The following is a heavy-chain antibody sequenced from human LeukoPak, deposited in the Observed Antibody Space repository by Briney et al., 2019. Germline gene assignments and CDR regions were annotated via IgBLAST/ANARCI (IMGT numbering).Heavy chain of an antibody. Sequence: PSETLSLTCTVSGGSISRSSYYWGWIRQPPGKGLEWIGIIYYSGSTYYNPSLKSRLTISVDTSKNQFSLKLSSVTATDTAVYYCAIRGYCSSASCYEYWFDPWGQGTLVTVSS. J-gene: IGHJ5*02. CDR3: AIRGYCSSASCYEYWFDP. D-gene: IGHD2-2*01. CDR1: GGSISRSSYY. CDR2: IYYSGST. V-gene: IGHV4-39*01.